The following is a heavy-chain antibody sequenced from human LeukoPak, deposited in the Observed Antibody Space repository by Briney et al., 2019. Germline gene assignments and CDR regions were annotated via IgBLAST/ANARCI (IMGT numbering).Heavy chain of an antibody. CDR3: ARASLPWFGELWALGNYGMDV. CDR2: VNPSGGST. D-gene: IGHD3-10*01. V-gene: IGHV1-46*01. Sequence: ASVKVSCKASGYTFTSYYMHWVRQAPGQGLEWMGIVNPSGGSTSYAQKFQGRVTMTRDTSTSTVYMELSSLRSEDTAVYYCARASLPWFGELWALGNYGMDVWGQGTTVTVSS. CDR1: GYTFTSYY. J-gene: IGHJ6*02.